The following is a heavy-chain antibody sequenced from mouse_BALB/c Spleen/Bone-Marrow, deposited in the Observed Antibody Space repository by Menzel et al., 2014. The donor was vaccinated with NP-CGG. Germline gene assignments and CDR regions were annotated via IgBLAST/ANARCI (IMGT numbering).Heavy chain of an antibody. D-gene: IGHD1-1*01. J-gene: IGHJ3*01. V-gene: IGHV14-3*02. CDR2: IDPANGNT. CDR3: ANYYYGSSLFAY. Sequence: VQLQKSGAELVKPGASVKLSCTASGFNIKDTYMHWVKQRPEQGLEWIGRIDPANGNTKYDPKFQGKATITADTSSNTAYLQLSSLTSEGTAVYYCANYYYGSSLFAYWGQGTLVSVSA. CDR1: GFNIKDTY.